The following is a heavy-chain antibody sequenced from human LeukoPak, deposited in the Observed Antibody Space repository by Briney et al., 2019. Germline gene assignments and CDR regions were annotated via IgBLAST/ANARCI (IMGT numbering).Heavy chain of an antibody. CDR1: GYTFTSYG. D-gene: IGHD3-3*01. CDR3: AIGGPYDFWSGYTNFDY. Sequence: ASVKVSCKASGYTFTSYGISWVRQAPGQGLEWMGWISAYNGNTNYAQKLQGRVTMTTDTSTSTAYMELRSLRSDDTAVYYCAIGGPYDFWSGYTNFDYWGQGTLVTVSS. CDR2: ISAYNGNT. J-gene: IGHJ4*02. V-gene: IGHV1-18*01.